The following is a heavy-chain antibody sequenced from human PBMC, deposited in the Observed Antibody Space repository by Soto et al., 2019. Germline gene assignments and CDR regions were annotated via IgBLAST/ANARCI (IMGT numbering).Heavy chain of an antibody. V-gene: IGHV4-34*01. CDR2: IYHSGST. J-gene: IGHJ4*02. Sequence: SSETLSLTCAVHGGSFSGYYWNWLRQPPGEGLEWIGEIYHSGSTNYNPSLKSRVTISVDKSKNQFSLRLSSVTAADTAVYYCGRSIADRTPDGFDYWGQGTLVTVSS. D-gene: IGHD6-6*01. CDR1: GGSFSGYY. CDR3: GRSIADRTPDGFDY.